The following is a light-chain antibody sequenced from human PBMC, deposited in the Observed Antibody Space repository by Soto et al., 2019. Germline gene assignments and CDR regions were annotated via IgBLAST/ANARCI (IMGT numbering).Light chain of an antibody. Sequence: IVMTQSPATLSASLRKSVTLSCRASQSVRKDLAWYQQKPGQAPRLLIYAASARATGVPDRFSGSGSGTDFTLIISSLQSDDFGVYYCQQYHDWPPSTFGQGTNLEI. J-gene: IGKJ2*01. CDR2: AAS. CDR3: QQYHDWPPST. V-gene: IGKV3D-15*01. CDR1: QSVRKD.